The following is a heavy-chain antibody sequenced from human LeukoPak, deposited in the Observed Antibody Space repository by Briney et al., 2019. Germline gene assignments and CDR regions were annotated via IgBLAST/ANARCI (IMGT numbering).Heavy chain of an antibody. CDR3: ARGPNSNWSGLDF. D-gene: IGHD6-6*01. Sequence: GGSLRLSCAASGFTLNTYAMSWVRQAPGKGLEWVSTISGGGDDTYYADSVKGRFTISRDNSKNTLYLQMNSLSADDTAVYYCARGPNSNWSGLDFWGQGTLLTVSS. CDR2: ISGGGDDT. V-gene: IGHV3-23*01. J-gene: IGHJ4*02. CDR1: GFTLNTYA.